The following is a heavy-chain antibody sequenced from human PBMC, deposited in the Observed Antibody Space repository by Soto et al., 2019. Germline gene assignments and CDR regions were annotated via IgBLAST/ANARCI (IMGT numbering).Heavy chain of an antibody. CDR1: GGSISSVSSS. CDR2: IYHSGST. Sequence: QLQLQESGSGLVKPSQTLSLTCAVSGGSISSVSSSWSWIRQPPGKGLEWIGYIYHSGSTYSNPSLKSRVTISIDRSKNQFSLKLSSVTAADTTVYYCASRLGGYFDYWGQGTLVTVSS. CDR3: ASRLGGYFDY. J-gene: IGHJ4*02. D-gene: IGHD2-15*01. V-gene: IGHV4-30-2*01.